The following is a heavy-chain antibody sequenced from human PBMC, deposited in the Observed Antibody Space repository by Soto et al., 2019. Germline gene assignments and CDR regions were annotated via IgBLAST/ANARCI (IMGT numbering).Heavy chain of an antibody. J-gene: IGHJ6*03. D-gene: IGHD5-18*01. CDR1: GGSISSSSYY. V-gene: IGHV4-39*01. CDR2: IYYSGST. Sequence: SETLSLTCTVSGGSISSSSYYWGWIRQPPGKGLEWIGSIYYSGSTYYNPSLKSRVTISVDTSKNQFSLKLSSVTAADTAVYYCARRYWVGAMVYYYYYMDVWGKGTTVTVSS. CDR3: ARRYWVGAMVYYYYYMDV.